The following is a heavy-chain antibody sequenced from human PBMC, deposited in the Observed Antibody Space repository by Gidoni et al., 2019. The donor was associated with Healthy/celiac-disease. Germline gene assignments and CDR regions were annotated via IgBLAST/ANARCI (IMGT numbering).Heavy chain of an antibody. V-gene: IGHV1-2*04. CDR2: IKHNSGGT. CDR1: GYTFTGYY. CDR3: AVDYYDSSGYRY. J-gene: IGHJ4*02. Sequence: QVQLVQSGAEVTKPGASVTVSCKASGYTFTGYYMHWVRQAPGQGLEWMGWIKHNSGGTNYAQKFQGWVTMTRDTSISTAYMELSRLRSDDTAVYYGAVDYYDSSGYRYWGQGTLVTVSS. D-gene: IGHD3-22*01.